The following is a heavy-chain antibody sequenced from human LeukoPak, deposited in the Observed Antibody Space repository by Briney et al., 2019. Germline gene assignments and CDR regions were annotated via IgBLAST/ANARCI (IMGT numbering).Heavy chain of an antibody. CDR3: GRNAYYSADY. CDR2: IHHSGST. V-gene: IGHV4-4*02. Sequence: SETLSLTCEVSGGSISSGYWWTWVRQPAGKGLEWIGEIHHSGSTNYNPSLKSRVTISMDKSKNQFSVMLTPVTAADTAVYYCGRNAYYSADYWGQGTLVTVSS. D-gene: IGHD2/OR15-2a*01. J-gene: IGHJ4*02. CDR1: GGSISSGYW.